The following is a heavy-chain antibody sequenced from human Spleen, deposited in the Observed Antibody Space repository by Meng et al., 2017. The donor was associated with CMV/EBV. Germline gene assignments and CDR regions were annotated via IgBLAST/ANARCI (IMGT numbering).Heavy chain of an antibody. CDR1: GFSFNAYS. CDR2: ISGFGDSI. CDR3: VKDDGIFGVTHFDY. D-gene: IGHD3-3*01. J-gene: IGHJ4*01. Sequence: EVQLLESGGDLIQPGGSVRLSCVASGFSFNAYSMSWVRQAPGKGLEWVSGISGFGDSIYSADSVKGRFTISRDNSKSTLYLQMNNLRVEDTALYYCVKDDGIFGVTHFDYWGHGTLVTVSS. V-gene: IGHV3-23*01.